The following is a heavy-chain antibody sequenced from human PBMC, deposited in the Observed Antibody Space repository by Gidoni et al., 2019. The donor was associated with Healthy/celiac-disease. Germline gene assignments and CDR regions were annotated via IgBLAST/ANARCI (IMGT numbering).Heavy chain of an antibody. CDR1: GGSISSGGYY. CDR3: ARDRAPVAGTKVRPYYYYYGMDV. V-gene: IGHV4-31*03. Sequence: QVQLQESGPGLVKPSQTLSLTCTVSGGSISSGGYYWSWIRQHPGKGLEWIGYIYYSGSTYYNPSLKSRVTISVDTSKNQFSLKLSSVTAADTAVYYCARDRAPVAGTKVRPYYYYYGMDVWGQGTTVTVSS. J-gene: IGHJ6*02. CDR2: IYYSGST. D-gene: IGHD6-19*01.